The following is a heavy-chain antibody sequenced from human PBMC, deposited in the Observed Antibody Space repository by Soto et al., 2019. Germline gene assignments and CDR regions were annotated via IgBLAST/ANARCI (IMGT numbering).Heavy chain of an antibody. Sequence: GESLKISCKGSGYSFTSYWISWVRQMPGKGLEWMGRIDPSDSYTNYSPSFQGHVTISADKSISTAYLRWSSLKASDTAMYYCARRSAQPGGYYYYGMDVWGQGTTVTVSS. CDR2: IDPSDSYT. V-gene: IGHV5-10-1*01. D-gene: IGHD5-18*01. CDR1: GYSFTSYW. CDR3: ARRSAQPGGYYYYGMDV. J-gene: IGHJ6*02.